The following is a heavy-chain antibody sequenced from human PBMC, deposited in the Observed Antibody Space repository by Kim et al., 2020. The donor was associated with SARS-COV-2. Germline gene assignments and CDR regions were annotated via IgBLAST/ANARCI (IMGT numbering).Heavy chain of an antibody. CDR2: ISYDGSNK. Sequence: GGSLRLSCAASGFTFSSYGMHWVRQAPGKGLEWVAVISYDGSNKYYADSVKGRFTISRDNSKNTLYLQMNSLRAEDTAVYYCAKDKTRAANYYYMDVWGKGTTVTVSS. CDR3: AKDKTRAANYYYMDV. J-gene: IGHJ6*03. D-gene: IGHD6-13*01. V-gene: IGHV3-30*18. CDR1: GFTFSSYG.